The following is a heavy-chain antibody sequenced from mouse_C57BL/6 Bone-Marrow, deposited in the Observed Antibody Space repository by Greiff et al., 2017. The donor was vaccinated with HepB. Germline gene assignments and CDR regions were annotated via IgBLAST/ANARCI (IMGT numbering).Heavy chain of an antibody. V-gene: IGHV1-69*01. J-gene: IGHJ3*01. CDR2: IDPSDSYT. CDR1: GYTFTSYW. CDR3: ARGFYYRFAY. D-gene: IGHD1-1*01. Sequence: QVQLQQPGAELVMPGASVKLSCKASGYTFTSYWMHWVKQRPGQGLEWIGEIDPSDSYTNYNQKFKGKSTLTVDKSSSTAYMQLISLTSEDSAVYYCARGFYYRFAYWGQGTLVTVSA.